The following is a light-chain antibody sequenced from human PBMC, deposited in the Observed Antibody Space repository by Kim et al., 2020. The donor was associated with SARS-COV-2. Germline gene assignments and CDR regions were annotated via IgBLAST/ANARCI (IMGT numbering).Light chain of an antibody. Sequence: DIVMTQSPDSLAVSLGERATINCKSSQNILYSSNNKNFLGWYQKKPGQPPKLLFYWATTRQYGVPDRFSASESGTDFTLIIGSLQAEDVAVYYCQQYYSFPPSFGGGTKVDIK. CDR2: WAT. CDR1: QNILYSSNNKNF. CDR3: QQYYSFPPS. V-gene: IGKV4-1*01. J-gene: IGKJ4*01.